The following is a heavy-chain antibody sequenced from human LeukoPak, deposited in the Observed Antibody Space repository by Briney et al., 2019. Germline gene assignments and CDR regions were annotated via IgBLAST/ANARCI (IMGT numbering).Heavy chain of an antibody. D-gene: IGHD2-15*01. CDR1: GYTFTGYD. J-gene: IGHJ6*02. Sequence: ASVKVSCKASGYTFTGYDINWVRQATGQGLEWMGWMNPNSGNTGYAQKFQGRVTMTRNTSISTAYMELSSLRSEDTAVYYCARGGVVTVKDYYYGMDVWGQGTTVTVSS. V-gene: IGHV1-8*01. CDR2: MNPNSGNT. CDR3: ARGGVVTVKDYYYGMDV.